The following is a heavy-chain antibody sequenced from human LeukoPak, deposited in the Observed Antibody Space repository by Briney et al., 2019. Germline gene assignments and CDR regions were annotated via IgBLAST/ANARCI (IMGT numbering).Heavy chain of an antibody. CDR1: GFTFSSYA. D-gene: IGHD4/OR15-4a*01. Sequence: GGSLRLSCAASGFTFSSYAMHWVRQAPGKGLEWVSYISSSSSTIYYADSVKGRFALSRDNAKNSLYLQMNSLRAEDTAVYYCARRAGAYSHPYDYWGQGTLVTVSS. J-gene: IGHJ4*02. CDR2: ISSSSSTI. CDR3: ARRAGAYSHPYDY. V-gene: IGHV3-48*01.